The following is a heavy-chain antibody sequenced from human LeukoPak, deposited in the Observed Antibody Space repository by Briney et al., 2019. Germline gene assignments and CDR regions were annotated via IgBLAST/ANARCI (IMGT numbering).Heavy chain of an antibody. CDR2: IYSGGST. J-gene: IGHJ4*02. D-gene: IGHD3-10*01. V-gene: IGHV3-66*02. CDR1: GFTVSSNY. Sequence: GGSLRLSCAASGFTVSSNYMSWVRQAPGKGLEWVSVIYSGGSTYYADSVKGRFTISRDNSKNTLYLKMNSLRAEDTAVYYCARDHIILRGSGSYYIDYWGQGTLVTVSS. CDR3: ARDHIILRGSGSYYIDY.